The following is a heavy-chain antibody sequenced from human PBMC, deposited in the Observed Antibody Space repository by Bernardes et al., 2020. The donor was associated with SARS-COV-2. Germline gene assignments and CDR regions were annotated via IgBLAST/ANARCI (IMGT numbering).Heavy chain of an antibody. J-gene: IGHJ4*02. CDR1: GGSISGYY. CDR3: ARGAGIPQVLDF. V-gene: IGHV4-59*01. Sequence: SETLSLTCTVSGGSISGYYCSWVRQPPGKGLEWIVYPSYDGVSNYSPSLESRVTISIDTSQNQLSLKLSSVTAADTAVYYCARGAGIPQVLDFWARGTLITVSS. CDR2: PSYDGVS.